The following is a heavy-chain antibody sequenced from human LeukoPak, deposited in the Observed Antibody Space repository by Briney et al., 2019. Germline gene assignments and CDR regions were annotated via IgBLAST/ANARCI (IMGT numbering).Heavy chain of an antibody. V-gene: IGHV3-23*01. D-gene: IGHD4-17*01. CDR3: AKLSRGEPNDY. CDR2: ISGSGGRT. J-gene: IGHJ4*02. Sequence: PGRSLRFSCAASGFTFRSYAMTWVRQAPGKGLEWVSAISGSGGRTHYADSVKGRFTISRDNSKNTLYLQMNSLRAEDTATYYCAKLSRGEPNDYWGQGTLVTVSS. CDR1: GFTFRSYA.